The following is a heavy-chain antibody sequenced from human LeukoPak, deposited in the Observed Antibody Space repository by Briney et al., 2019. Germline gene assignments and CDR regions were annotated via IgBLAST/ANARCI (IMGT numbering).Heavy chain of an antibody. CDR1: GFTFSSYS. CDR2: IYYSGST. J-gene: IGHJ4*02. Sequence: GSLRLSCAASGFTFSSYSMNWVRQAPGQGQEWIGYIYYSGSTNYNPSLKSRVTISVDTSKNQFSLKLSSVTAADTAVYYCARGESSSWFDYWGQGTLVTVSS. CDR3: ARGESSSWFDY. V-gene: IGHV4-59*01. D-gene: IGHD6-13*01.